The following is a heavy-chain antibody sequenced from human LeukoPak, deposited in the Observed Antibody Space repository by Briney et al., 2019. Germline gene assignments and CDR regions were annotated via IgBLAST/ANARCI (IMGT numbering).Heavy chain of an antibody. Sequence: SVKVSCKASGYTFTSSAMQWVRQARGQRLEWIGWIVVGSGNTNYAQKFQERVTITRDMSTSTAYMELSSLRSEDTAVYYCAADLSLSGWNDYWGQGTLVTVSS. D-gene: IGHD3-22*01. J-gene: IGHJ4*02. CDR3: AADLSLSGWNDY. CDR1: GYTFTSSA. CDR2: IVVGSGNT. V-gene: IGHV1-58*02.